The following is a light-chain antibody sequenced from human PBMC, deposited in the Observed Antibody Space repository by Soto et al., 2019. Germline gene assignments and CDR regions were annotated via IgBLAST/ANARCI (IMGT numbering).Light chain of an antibody. V-gene: IGLV2-23*02. CDR1: GSYNL. CDR3: CSYAGSPTFYV. Sequence: QSALTQPASVSGSPGQSVTISCTVGSYNLVSWYQHHPGKVPKLLIYEITKRPSGIFNRFSGSKSGNTASLTISGLQAGDEADYYCCSYAGSPTFYVFGTGTKLTVL. CDR2: EIT. J-gene: IGLJ1*01.